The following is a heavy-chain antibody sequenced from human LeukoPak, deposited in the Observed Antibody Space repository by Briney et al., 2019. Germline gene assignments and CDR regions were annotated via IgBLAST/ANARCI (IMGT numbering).Heavy chain of an antibody. CDR2: IYTSGST. J-gene: IGHJ5*02. CDR1: GGSISSYY. Sequence: SETLSLTCTVSGGSISSYYWSWIRQPPGKGLEWIGYIYTSGSTNYNPSLKSRVTISVDTSKNQFSLKLSSVTAADTAVYYCARRVVAANWFDPWGQGTLVTVSS. CDR3: ARRVVAANWFDP. V-gene: IGHV4-4*09. D-gene: IGHD2-2*01.